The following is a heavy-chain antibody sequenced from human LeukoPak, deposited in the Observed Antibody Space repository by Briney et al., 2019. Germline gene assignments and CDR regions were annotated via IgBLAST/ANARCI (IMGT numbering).Heavy chain of an antibody. CDR1: DGSINSYY. D-gene: IGHD6-19*01. Sequence: SETLSLICTAADGSINSYYWSWIRHPTGKELEWIRYIYYSGTTNYNPSLKSRLTISLDTSRNELSLKLTSVTAADTAVYYCGRDRYSSGWYPGLDYWGQGILVTVSS. CDR3: GRDRYSSGWYPGLDY. CDR2: IYYSGTT. V-gene: IGHV4-59*01. J-gene: IGHJ4*02.